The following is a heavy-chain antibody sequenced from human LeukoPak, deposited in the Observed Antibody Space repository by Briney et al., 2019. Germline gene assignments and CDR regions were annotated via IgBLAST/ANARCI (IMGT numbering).Heavy chain of an antibody. D-gene: IGHD5-18*01. Sequence: ASVKVSCKASGYTFTSYYMHWVRQAPGQGLEWMGIINPSGGSTSYAQKFQGRVTMTRDTSTSTVYMELSSLRSEDTAVYYCAREARYGFQRSCFDLWGRGTLVTVSS. CDR2: INPSGGST. J-gene: IGHJ2*01. CDR1: GYTFTSYY. CDR3: AREARYGFQRSCFDL. V-gene: IGHV1-46*01.